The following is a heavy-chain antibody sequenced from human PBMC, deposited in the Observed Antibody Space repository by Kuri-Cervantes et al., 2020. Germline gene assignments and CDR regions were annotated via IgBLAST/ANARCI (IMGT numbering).Heavy chain of an antibody. V-gene: IGHV1-18*01. CDR2: ISGYNGKT. CDR3: GRDDGPGSVSRPVYY. Sequence: ASVKVSCKASGYTFTNYGISWVRQDPGQGLEWRGWISGYNGKTNYAQRLQGRVIMTTDTPTTNVYMELRSLTSDDTAVYYCGRDDGPGSVSRPVYYWVQGTLVTVSS. CDR1: GYTFTNYG. J-gene: IGHJ4*02. D-gene: IGHD3-10*01.